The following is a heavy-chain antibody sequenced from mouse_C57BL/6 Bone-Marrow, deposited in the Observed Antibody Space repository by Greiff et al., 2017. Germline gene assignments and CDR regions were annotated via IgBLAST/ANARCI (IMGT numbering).Heavy chain of an antibody. Sequence: EVNVVESGGGLVQPKGSLKLSCAASGFSFNTYAMNWVRQAPGKGLEWVARIRSKSNNYATYYADSVKDRFTISRDDSESMLYLQMNNLKTEDTAMYYCVRGNLYYAMDYWGQGTSVTVSS. J-gene: IGHJ4*01. CDR1: GFSFNTYA. CDR3: VRGNLYYAMDY. V-gene: IGHV10-1*01. CDR2: IRSKSNNYAT. D-gene: IGHD2-1*01.